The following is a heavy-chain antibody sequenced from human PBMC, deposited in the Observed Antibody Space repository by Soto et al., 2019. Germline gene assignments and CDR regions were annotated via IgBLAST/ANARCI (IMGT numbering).Heavy chain of an antibody. V-gene: IGHV4-39*01. CDR2: IYYSGST. Sequence: QLQLQESGPGLVKPSETLSLTCTVSGGSISTSFYWGWIRQPPGKGLEWIGSIYYSGSTYYNASLKCRVSRSMDSFNGQLSLLLTSLPAADTAVYFCARLDGSLYDTVIGAYSRFWYFDLWCRGTLVTVSS. J-gene: IGHJ2*01. D-gene: IGHD3-16*01. CDR3: ARLDGSLYDTVIGAYSRFWYFDL. CDR1: GGSISTSFY.